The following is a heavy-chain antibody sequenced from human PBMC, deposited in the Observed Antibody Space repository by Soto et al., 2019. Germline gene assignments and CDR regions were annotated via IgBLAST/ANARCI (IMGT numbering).Heavy chain of an antibody. J-gene: IGHJ6*02. V-gene: IGHV3-33*01. CDR3: ARDEGLGVNYYYYGMDV. Sequence: QVQLVESGGGVVQPGRSLRLSCAASGFTFSSYGMHWVRQAPGKGLEWVAVIWYDGSNKYYADSVKGRFTISRDNSKNMLYLQMSSLRAEDTAVYYCARDEGLGVNYYYYGMDVWGQGTTVTVSS. CDR1: GFTFSSYG. CDR2: IWYDGSNK. D-gene: IGHD3-10*01.